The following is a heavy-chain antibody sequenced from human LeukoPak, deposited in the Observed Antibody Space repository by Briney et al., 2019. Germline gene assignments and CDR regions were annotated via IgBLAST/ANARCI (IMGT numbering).Heavy chain of an antibody. CDR1: GGSFSGYY. J-gene: IGHJ6*03. CDR2: INHSGST. V-gene: IGHV4-34*01. Sequence: SEALSLTCAVYGGSFSGYYWSWIRQPPGKGLEWIGEINHSGSTNYNPSLKSRVTISVDTSKNQFSLKLSSVTAADTAVYYCARVGYYYYYMDVWGKGTTVTVSS. CDR3: ARVGYYYYYMDV.